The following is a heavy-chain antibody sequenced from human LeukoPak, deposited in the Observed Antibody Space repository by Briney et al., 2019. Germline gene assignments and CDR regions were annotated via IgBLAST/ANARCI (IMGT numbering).Heavy chain of an antibody. Sequence: GESLKISCKGSGFSFTNYWIGWVRQLPGKGLEWMGIIFPDDSDTRYSPSFQGQVTISADTSITTAYLQWSSLKASDTAMYYCAGRRESSGSYDLWGQGTLVTVSS. CDR2: IFPDDSDT. D-gene: IGHD3-22*01. V-gene: IGHV5-51*01. J-gene: IGHJ5*02. CDR3: AGRRESSGSYDL. CDR1: GFSFTNYW.